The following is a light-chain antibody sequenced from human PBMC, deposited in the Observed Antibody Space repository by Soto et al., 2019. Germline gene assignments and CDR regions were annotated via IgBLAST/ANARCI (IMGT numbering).Light chain of an antibody. CDR3: QKYNSAPFT. J-gene: IGKJ3*01. CDR2: SAS. CDR1: QAIDDF. V-gene: IGKV1-27*01. Sequence: DIQMTQSPSSLSASVGDSLTITCRASQAIDDFLAWYQQKPGKVPKLLIYSASTLQSRVPSRFSGSRSGTDFTLTISSLQPEDVATYYCQKYNSAPFTFGPGTRVDI.